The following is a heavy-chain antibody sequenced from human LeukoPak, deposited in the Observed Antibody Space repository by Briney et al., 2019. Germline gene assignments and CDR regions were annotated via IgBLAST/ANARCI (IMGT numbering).Heavy chain of an antibody. J-gene: IGHJ1*01. CDR1: GGSFSGYY. CDR2: INHSGST. V-gene: IGHV4-34*01. D-gene: IGHD3-10*01. Sequence: SETLSLTCAVYGGSFSGYYWSWIRQPPGKGLEWIGEINHSGSTNYNPSLKSRATISVDTSKNQFSLKLSSVTAADTAVYYCAYSRYYYGSGSYYGYFQHWGQGTLVTVSS. CDR3: AYSRYYYGSGSYYGYFQH.